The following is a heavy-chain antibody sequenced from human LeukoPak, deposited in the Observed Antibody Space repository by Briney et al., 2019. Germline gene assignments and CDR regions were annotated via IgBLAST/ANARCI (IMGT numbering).Heavy chain of an antibody. CDR2: ISYDGGEK. D-gene: IGHD6-19*01. CDR3: AKLYSSGWYYRDY. J-gene: IGHJ4*02. V-gene: IGHV3-30-3*02. CDR1: GFTLSSYA. Sequence: GGSLRLPCAASGFTLSSYAMHWVRQAPGKGLEWVAVISYDGGEKYYADSVKGRFTISRDNSMNSLYLQMNSLRAEDTAVYYCAKLYSSGWYYRDYWGQGTLVTVSA.